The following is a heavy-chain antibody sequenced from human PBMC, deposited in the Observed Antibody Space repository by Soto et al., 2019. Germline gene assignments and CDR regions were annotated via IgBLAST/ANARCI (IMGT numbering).Heavy chain of an antibody. J-gene: IGHJ5*02. CDR3: ARGGSGALTAAAGRTNWFAP. D-gene: IGHD6-13*01. CDR2: ISWSSGNI. V-gene: IGHV3-9*01. CDR1: GFTFDDYA. Sequence: EVQLVESGGGVVQPGRSLRLSCAGSGFTFDDYAMYWVRQRPGAGLEWVAGISWSSGNIAHADSVKGRFTISRDNDRSALYRQMYRLRSEDTGLYYCARGGSGALTAAAGRTNWFAPWGQGTLVIVS.